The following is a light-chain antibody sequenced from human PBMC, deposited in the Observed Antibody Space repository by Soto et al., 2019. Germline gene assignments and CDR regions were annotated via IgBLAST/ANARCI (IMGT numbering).Light chain of an antibody. V-gene: IGKV3-20*01. CDR1: QTLSSSS. CDR3: HQYGSSPLT. J-gene: IGKJ4*01. CDR2: GAS. Sequence: EIVLTQSPGTRSXXPXXXXTXXXRAGQTLSSSSLAWYQQKPGQAPRLLIYGASNRASGIPDRFSGGGSGTDFTLTISRLEPEDFAVYYCHQYGSSPLTFGGGTKVDI.